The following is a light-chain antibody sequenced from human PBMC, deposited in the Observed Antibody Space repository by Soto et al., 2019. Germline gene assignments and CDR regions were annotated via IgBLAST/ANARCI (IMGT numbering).Light chain of an antibody. CDR3: CSYAGSYSYV. V-gene: IGLV2-11*01. J-gene: IGLJ1*01. CDR1: SSDVGGYNY. Sequence: QSALTQPRSVSGSPGQSVTISCTGTSSDVGGYNYVSWYQQHPGRAPKLMIYDVNKRPSGVPDRFSGSKSGNRASLTISGLQAEDEADYYCCSYAGSYSYVFGAGTKLTVL. CDR2: DVN.